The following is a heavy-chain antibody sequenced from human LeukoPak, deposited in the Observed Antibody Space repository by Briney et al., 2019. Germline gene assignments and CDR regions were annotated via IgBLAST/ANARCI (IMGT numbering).Heavy chain of an antibody. CDR3: AREVLRTASAFDH. D-gene: IGHD5-18*01. J-gene: IGHJ4*02. CDR2: IKEDGSEK. V-gene: IGHV3-7*03. Sequence: PGGSLRLSCAPSGFTFSTYWMSWVRQAPGKGLEWVANIKEDGSEKHYVDSVKGRFTIFRDNAKNSLSLQMSSLRDDDTAVYYCAREVLRTASAFDHWGQGTLVTVSS. CDR1: GFTFSTYW.